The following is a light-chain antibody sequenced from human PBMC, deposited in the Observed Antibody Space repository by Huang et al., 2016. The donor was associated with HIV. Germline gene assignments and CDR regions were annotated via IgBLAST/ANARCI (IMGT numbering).Light chain of an antibody. J-gene: IGKJ1*01. CDR1: QSISNW. Sequence: DFQMTQSPSTVSASVGDRVTITCRASQSISNWLAWYQQKPGKAPQLLIYKASSLQSGVPSRFSGSGSVTKFTLTISSLQPDDFATYYCQQYYSSWTFGQGTKVDLK. CDR2: KAS. CDR3: QQYYSSWT. V-gene: IGKV1-5*03.